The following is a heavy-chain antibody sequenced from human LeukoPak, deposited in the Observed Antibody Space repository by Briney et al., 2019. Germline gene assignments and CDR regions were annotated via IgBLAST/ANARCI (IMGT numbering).Heavy chain of an antibody. J-gene: IGHJ4*02. Sequence: GGSLRLSCAASGFTFSSYSMNWVRQAPGKGLEWVSSISSSSSYIYYADSVKGRFTISRDNAKNSLYLQMNSLRAEDTAVYYCARDFRHSTVTREGAYWGQGTLVTVSS. D-gene: IGHD4-17*01. CDR2: ISSSSSYI. CDR3: ARDFRHSTVTREGAY. CDR1: GFTFSSYS. V-gene: IGHV3-21*01.